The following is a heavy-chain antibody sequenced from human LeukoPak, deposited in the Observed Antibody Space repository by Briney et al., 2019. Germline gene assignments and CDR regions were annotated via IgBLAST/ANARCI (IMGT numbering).Heavy chain of an antibody. V-gene: IGHV4-39*07. CDR1: GGSISSSSYY. CDR3: ARNSGITMIVVVWGDAFDI. CDR2: IYYSGST. J-gene: IGHJ3*02. D-gene: IGHD3-22*01. Sequence: PSETLSLTCTVSGGSISSSSYYWGWIRQPPGKGLEWIGSIYYSGSTYYNPSLKSRVTISVDTSKNQFSLKLSSVTAADTAVYYCARNSGITMIVVVWGDAFDIWGQGTMVTVSS.